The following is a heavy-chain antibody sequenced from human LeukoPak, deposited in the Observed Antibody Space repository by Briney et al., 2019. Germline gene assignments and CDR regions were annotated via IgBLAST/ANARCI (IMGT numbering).Heavy chain of an antibody. CDR2: ISSSSSYI. V-gene: IGHV3-21*01. CDR3: ASLANYYYDSSGDAFDI. Sequence: GGSLRLSCAASGFTFSSYSMNWVRQAPGKGLEWVPSISSSSSYIYYADSVKGRFTISRDNAKNSLYLQMNSLRAEDTAVYYCASLANYYYDSSGDAFDIWGQGTMVTVSS. J-gene: IGHJ3*02. D-gene: IGHD3-22*01. CDR1: GFTFSSYS.